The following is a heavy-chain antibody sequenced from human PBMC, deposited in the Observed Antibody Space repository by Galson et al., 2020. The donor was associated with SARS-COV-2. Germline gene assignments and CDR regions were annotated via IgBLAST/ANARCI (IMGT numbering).Heavy chain of an antibody. CDR1: RFTFGTPE. CDR2: ISDSDTNL. D-gene: IGHD6-13*01. V-gene: IGHV3-48*03. J-gene: IGHJ3*01. Sequence: GGSLRLSCAASRFTFGTPEMTWVRPPPGKSPQPNSNISDSDTNLYYADPVKGRFTISRDNAKNSLYLQMTSLRVEDTAVYYCARPHLAAAGFFGAFDLWGLGTMVIVAS. CDR3: ARPHLAAAGFFGAFDL.